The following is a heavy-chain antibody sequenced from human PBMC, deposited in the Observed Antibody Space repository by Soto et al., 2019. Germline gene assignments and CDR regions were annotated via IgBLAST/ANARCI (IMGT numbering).Heavy chain of an antibody. J-gene: IGHJ4*03. V-gene: IGHV3-23*01. CDR2: INGRGDDT. CDR1: GFTFKNYA. CDR3: AKKEEYDYVWEKFPLD. D-gene: IGHD3-16*01. Sequence: EVQLLEAGGNLVQPGGSLRLSCGASGFTFKNYAMSWVRQAPGKGLEWVSSINGRGDDTYYADSVKGRFIIFRDNSKNTLSLQMDSLRVEDTARYYCAKKEEYDYVWEKFPLDWGQGTLVTVSS.